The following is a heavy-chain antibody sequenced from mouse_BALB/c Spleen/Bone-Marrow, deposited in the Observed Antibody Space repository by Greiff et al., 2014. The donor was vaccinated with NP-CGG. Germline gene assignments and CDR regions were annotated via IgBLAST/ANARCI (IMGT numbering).Heavy chain of an antibody. J-gene: IGHJ3*01. V-gene: IGHV4-1*02. CDR2: INPDSRTK. Sequence: VQLKESGGGLLQPGGSLKLSCAASGFDFSRYWMTWVRQAPGKGLEWIGEINPDSRTKNYKPSQKEKFIMSRDNAKNTLYLQMSKVRSEDTALYYCARNGYYGWMTYWGQGTLVTVSA. CDR1: GFDFSRYW. D-gene: IGHD1-2*01. CDR3: ARNGYYGWMTY.